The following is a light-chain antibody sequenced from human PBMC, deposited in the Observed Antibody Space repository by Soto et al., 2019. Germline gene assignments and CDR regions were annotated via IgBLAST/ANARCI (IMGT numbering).Light chain of an antibody. J-gene: IGKJ4*01. V-gene: IGKV3-15*01. CDR3: QQYNNWLLT. Sequence: ETVMTQSPGTLSMSPGESATLSCRASQSVTSSLAWYQQTPGQAPRLLIYGASTRATGIPARFSGSGSGTEFTLTISSLQSEDFAIYYCQQYNNWLLTFGGGTKVEI. CDR1: QSVTSS. CDR2: GAS.